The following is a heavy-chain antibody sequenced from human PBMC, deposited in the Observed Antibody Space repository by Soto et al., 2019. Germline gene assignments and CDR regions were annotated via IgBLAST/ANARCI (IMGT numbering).Heavy chain of an antibody. CDR3: ARITRSVSTNYGMDV. V-gene: IGHV2-70*01. D-gene: IGHD6-25*01. CDR2: IDWDDDK. CDR1: GFSLSTSGMC. Sequence: SGPALVNRTQTLTLTCTISGFSLSTSGMCVSWIRQPPGKALEWPALIDWDDDKYYSTSLKTRLTISKDTSKNQVVLTMTNMDPVDTATYYCARITRSVSTNYGMDVWGQGTTVTVSS. J-gene: IGHJ6*02.